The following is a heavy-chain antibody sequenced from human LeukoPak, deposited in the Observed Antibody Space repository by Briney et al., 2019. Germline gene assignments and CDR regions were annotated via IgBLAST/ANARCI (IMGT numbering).Heavy chain of an antibody. Sequence: GASVKVSCKASGYTFTSYGISWVRQATGQGLEWMGWMNPNSGNTGYAQKFQGRVTITRNTSISTAYMELSSLRSEDTAVYYCARGLVPAAINRDAFDIWGQGTMVTVSS. CDR1: GYTFTSYG. V-gene: IGHV1-8*03. D-gene: IGHD2-2*01. CDR2: MNPNSGNT. CDR3: ARGLVPAAINRDAFDI. J-gene: IGHJ3*02.